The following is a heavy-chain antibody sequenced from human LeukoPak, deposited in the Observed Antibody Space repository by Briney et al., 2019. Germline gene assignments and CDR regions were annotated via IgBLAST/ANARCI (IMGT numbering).Heavy chain of an antibody. Sequence: KTSETLSLTCTVSGGSVSSGTFYWSWLRQPPGKGLEWIGYIYYTGSTNYNPSLKSRVTISVDTSKNQFSLKLSSVTAADTAVYYCARRGYGSSSSWYYFDYWGQGTLVTVSS. D-gene: IGHD6-13*01. J-gene: IGHJ4*02. V-gene: IGHV4-61*01. CDR3: ARRGYGSSSSWYYFDY. CDR2: IYYTGST. CDR1: GGSVSSGTFY.